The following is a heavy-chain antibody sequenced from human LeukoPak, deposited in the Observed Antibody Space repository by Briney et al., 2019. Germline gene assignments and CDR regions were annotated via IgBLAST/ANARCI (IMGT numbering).Heavy chain of an antibody. CDR2: IYYSGST. J-gene: IGHJ4*02. V-gene: IGHV4-30-4*08. Sequence: SQTLSLTCTVSGGSISSGDYYWSWIRQPPWKGLEWIGYIYYSGSTYYNPSLKSRVTISVDTSKNQFSLKLSSVTAADTAVYYCARHNLGIAAPGVDYWGQGTLVTVSS. CDR3: ARHNLGIAAPGVDY. CDR1: GGSISSGDYY. D-gene: IGHD6-13*01.